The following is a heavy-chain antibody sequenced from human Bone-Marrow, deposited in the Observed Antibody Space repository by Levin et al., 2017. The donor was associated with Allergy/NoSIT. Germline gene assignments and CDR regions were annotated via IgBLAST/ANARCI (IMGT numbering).Heavy chain of an antibody. CDR1: GFTFSDYY. Sequence: GGSLRLSCAASGFTFSDYYMSWIRQAPGKGLEWVSYISSSGSTIYYADFVKGRFTISRDNAKNSLYLQMNSLRAEDTAVYYCARAGVDCSGGSCYSSVDPWGQGTLVTVSS. CDR3: ARAGVDCSGGSCYSSVDP. CDR2: ISSSGSTI. V-gene: IGHV3-11*01. D-gene: IGHD2-15*01. J-gene: IGHJ5*02.